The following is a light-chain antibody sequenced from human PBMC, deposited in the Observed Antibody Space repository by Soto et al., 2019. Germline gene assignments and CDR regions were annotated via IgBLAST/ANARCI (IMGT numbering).Light chain of an antibody. CDR2: DDI. CDR3: QVWDSSSDPLYV. J-gene: IGLJ1*01. V-gene: IGLV3-21*02. CDR1: NIGSKS. Sequence: YELTQPPSVSVAPGQTARITCGGNNIGSKSVHWYQQKPGQAPVLVGYDDIDRPSGIPERFSGSTSGNTATLTISRVEAGDEADYYWQVWDSSSDPLYVFGTGTKV.